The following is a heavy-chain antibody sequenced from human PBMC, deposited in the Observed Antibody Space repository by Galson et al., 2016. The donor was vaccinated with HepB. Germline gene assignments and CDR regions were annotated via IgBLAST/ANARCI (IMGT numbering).Heavy chain of an antibody. CDR2: IRRDGSEK. Sequence: SLRLSCAASGFTFSNFWMTWVRQAPGKGLEWVANIRRDGSEKYYVDSVKGRFTISRDNAKNSLYLQMNSLRAEDTAVYYCARGIVGATPVFDSWGQGTLVTVSS. CDR3: ARGIVGATPVFDS. V-gene: IGHV3-7*03. D-gene: IGHD1-26*01. J-gene: IGHJ4*02. CDR1: GFTFSNFW.